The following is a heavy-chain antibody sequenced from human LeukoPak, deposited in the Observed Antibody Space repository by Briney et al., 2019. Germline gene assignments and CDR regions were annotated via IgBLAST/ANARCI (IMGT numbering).Heavy chain of an antibody. D-gene: IGHD3-10*01. CDR2: ISYGGSNK. J-gene: IGHJ4*02. CDR1: GFTFSSYG. CDR3: ARDPVRGDGSGSYYDY. V-gene: IGHV3-30*03. Sequence: GGSLRLSCAASGFTFSSYGMHWVRQAPGKGLEWVAVISYGGSNKYYADSVKGRFTISRDNFKNTLYLQMNSLRAEDTAVYYCARDPVRGDGSGSYYDYWGQGTLVTVSS.